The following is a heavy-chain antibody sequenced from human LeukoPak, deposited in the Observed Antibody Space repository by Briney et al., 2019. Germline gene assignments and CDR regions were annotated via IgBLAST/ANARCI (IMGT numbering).Heavy chain of an antibody. CDR1: GFTFDDYA. D-gene: IGHD3-10*01. CDR2: ISWNSGSI. Sequence: PGGSLRLSCAASGFTFDDYAMHWVRQAPGKGLEWVSGISWNSGSIDYADSVKGRFTISRDNAKNSLYLQMNGLRAEDTALYYWAKDMKGSGSNYNPYFDDWGKGTLVSLS. J-gene: IGHJ4*02. V-gene: IGHV3-9*01. CDR3: AKDMKGSGSNYNPYFDD.